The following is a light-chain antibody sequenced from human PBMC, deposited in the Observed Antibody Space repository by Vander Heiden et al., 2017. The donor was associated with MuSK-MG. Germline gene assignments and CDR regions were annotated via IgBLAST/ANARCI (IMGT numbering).Light chain of an antibody. CDR3: QQYYNIPHT. CDR1: QPVLYSSNNKNY. J-gene: IGKJ2*01. V-gene: IGKV4-1*01. Sequence: DIVITQSPHSLAVSLGESATLPSKSSQPVLYSSNNKNYLAWYQQKSGQPPKLLINWASTRESGVPDRFSGSGSGTDFTLTISSLQAEDVAVYYCQQYYNIPHTFGQGTKLEIK. CDR2: WAS.